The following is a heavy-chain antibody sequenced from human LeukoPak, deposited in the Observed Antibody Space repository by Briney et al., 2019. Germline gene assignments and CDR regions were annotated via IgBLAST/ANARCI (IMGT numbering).Heavy chain of an antibody. CDR2: IIPILGIA. V-gene: IGHV1-69*04. Sequence: SVKVSCKASGGTFSSYAISWVRQAPGQGLEWMGRIIPILGIANYAQKFQGRVTITADKSTSTAYMELSSLRSEDTAVYYCARDPRYYDGQYYFDYWGQGTLVTVSS. CDR1: GGTFSSYA. D-gene: IGHD3-22*01. CDR3: ARDPRYYDGQYYFDY. J-gene: IGHJ4*02.